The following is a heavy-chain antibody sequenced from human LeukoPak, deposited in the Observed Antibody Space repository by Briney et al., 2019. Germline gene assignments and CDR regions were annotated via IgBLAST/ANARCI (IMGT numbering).Heavy chain of an antibody. CDR2: ISYDGSNK. J-gene: IGHJ4*02. CDR1: GFTFSSYG. CDR3: AKGPWELLLQGFDY. D-gene: IGHD1-26*01. Sequence: PGRSLRLSCAASGFTFSSYGMHWVHQAPGKGLEWVAVISYDGSNKYYADSVKGRFTISRDNSKNTLYLQMNSLRAEDTAVYYCAKGPWELLLQGFDYWGQGTLVTVSS. V-gene: IGHV3-30*18.